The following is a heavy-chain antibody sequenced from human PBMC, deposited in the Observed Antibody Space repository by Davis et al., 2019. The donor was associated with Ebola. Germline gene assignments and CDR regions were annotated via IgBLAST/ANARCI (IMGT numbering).Heavy chain of an antibody. J-gene: IGHJ4*02. Sequence: GESLKISCAASGFTFSSYAMSWVRQAPGKGLEWVSAISGSGGSTYYADSVKGRFTISRDNSKNTLYLQMNSLRAEDTAVYYCAKVTGSFDYWGQGTLVTVSS. CDR1: GFTFSSYA. V-gene: IGHV3-23*01. CDR3: AKVTGSFDY. D-gene: IGHD7-27*01. CDR2: ISGSGGST.